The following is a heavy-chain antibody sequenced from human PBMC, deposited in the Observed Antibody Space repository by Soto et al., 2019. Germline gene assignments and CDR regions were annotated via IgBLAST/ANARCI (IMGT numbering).Heavy chain of an antibody. V-gene: IGHV4-31*03. CDR3: ARAPSSNFDFCGGYLSWFDT. D-gene: IGHD3-3*01. J-gene: IGHJ5*02. CDR1: GGSISSGGYY. CDR2: IYYSGST. Sequence: SETLSLTCTVSGGSISSGGYYWSWIRQHPGKGLEWIGYIYYSGSTYYNPSLKSRVTISVDTSKDQFSLKLSSVTAADTAVYYCARAPSSNFDFCGGYLSWFDTCGQGTVVTVSS.